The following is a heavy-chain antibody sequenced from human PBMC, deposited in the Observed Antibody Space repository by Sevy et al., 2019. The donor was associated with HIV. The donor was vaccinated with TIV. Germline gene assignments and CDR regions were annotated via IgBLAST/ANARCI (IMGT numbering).Heavy chain of an antibody. J-gene: IGHJ4*02. CDR1: GYTFTGYY. D-gene: IGHD6-19*01. CDR2: INPNSGGT. CDR3: AREIAVAGTWWGDY. Sequence: ASVKVSCKASGYTFTGYYMHWVRQAPGQGLEWMGWINPNSGGTNYAQKFQGRVTMTRDTSISTAYMELSRLRSDDTAVYYCAREIAVAGTWWGDYWGQGTLVTVSS. V-gene: IGHV1-2*02.